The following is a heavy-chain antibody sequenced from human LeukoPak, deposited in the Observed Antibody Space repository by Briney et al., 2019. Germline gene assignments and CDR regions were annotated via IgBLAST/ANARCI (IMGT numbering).Heavy chain of an antibody. D-gene: IGHD5/OR15-5a*01. Sequence: PGGSLRLSCAASGFSFTTYAMSWVRQAPGKGLEWVSFISGSGGSTFYADSVKGRFTIPRDNSKNTLYLQMNSLRAEDTAVYYCAKDRVYLREFDYWGQGTLVTVSS. CDR3: AKDRVYLREFDY. J-gene: IGHJ4*02. CDR2: ISGSGGST. V-gene: IGHV3-23*01. CDR1: GFSFTTYA.